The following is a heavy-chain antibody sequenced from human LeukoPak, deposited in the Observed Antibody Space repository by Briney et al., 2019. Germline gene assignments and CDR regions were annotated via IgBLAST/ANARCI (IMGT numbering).Heavy chain of an antibody. CDR2: INHSGST. J-gene: IGHJ4*02. CDR1: GGPFSGYY. V-gene: IGHV4-34*01. CDR3: ARGAGHKQLVN. Sequence: KPSETLSLTCAVYGGPFSGYYWSWIRQPPGKGLEWIGEINHSGSTNYNPSLKSRVTISVDTSKNQFSLKLSSVTAAETAVYYCARGAGHKQLVNWGQGTLVTVSS. D-gene: IGHD6-13*01.